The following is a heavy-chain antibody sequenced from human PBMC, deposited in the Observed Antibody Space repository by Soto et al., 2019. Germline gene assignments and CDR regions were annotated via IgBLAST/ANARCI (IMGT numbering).Heavy chain of an antibody. J-gene: IGHJ4*02. CDR3: ARATLYYYDSSGSPFDY. CDR2: ISYDGSNK. D-gene: IGHD3-22*01. CDR1: GFTFSSYA. Sequence: HPGGSLRLSCAASGFTFSSYAMHWVRQAPGKGLEWVAVISYDGSNKYYADSVKGRFTISRDNSKNTLYLQMNSLRAEDTAVYYCARATLYYYDSSGSPFDYWGQGTLVTVSS. V-gene: IGHV3-30-3*01.